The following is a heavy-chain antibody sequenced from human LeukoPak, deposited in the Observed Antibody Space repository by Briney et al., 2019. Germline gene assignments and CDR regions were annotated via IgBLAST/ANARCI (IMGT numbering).Heavy chain of an antibody. D-gene: IGHD5-12*01. Sequence: GASVKVSFKASGGTFSSYAISWVRQAPGQGLEWMGGIIPIFGTANYAQKFQARVTITADESTSTAYMELSSLRSEDTAVYYCARDSRLLSPYSGYDHTIREHQPRLFDYWGQGTLVTVSS. V-gene: IGHV1-69*13. CDR2: IIPIFGTA. CDR3: ARDSRLLSPYSGYDHTIREHQPRLFDY. J-gene: IGHJ4*02. CDR1: GGTFSSYA.